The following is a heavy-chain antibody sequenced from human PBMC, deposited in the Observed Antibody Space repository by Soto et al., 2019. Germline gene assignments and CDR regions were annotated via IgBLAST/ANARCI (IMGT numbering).Heavy chain of an antibody. J-gene: IGHJ4*02. Sequence: SETLSLTCTVSGSSINRNGYYWGWIRQPPGKGLEWIGSMFYGVSTYHNPSLKSRVTVSVDTSKNQFSLNLRSVTAADTAVYYCARLPSRNFVDYCGQGTLVTVSS. D-gene: IGHD3-9*01. V-gene: IGHV4-39*01. CDR1: GSSINRNGYY. CDR3: ARLPSRNFVDY. CDR2: MFYGVST.